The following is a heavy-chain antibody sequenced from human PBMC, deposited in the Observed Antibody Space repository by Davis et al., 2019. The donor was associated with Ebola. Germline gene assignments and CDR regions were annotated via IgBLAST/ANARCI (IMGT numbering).Heavy chain of an antibody. Sequence: GGSLRLSCEASGFTFGSYAMTWVRQAPGKGLEWVSAISGGATLYADSVKGRFTISRDISKNTLYLQMNSLRAEDTAVYYCAKVEGFYYYYGMDVWGQGATVTVSS. D-gene: IGHD1-1*01. CDR2: ISGGAT. J-gene: IGHJ6*02. CDR3: AKVEGFYYYYGMDV. CDR1: GFTFGSYA. V-gene: IGHV3-23*01.